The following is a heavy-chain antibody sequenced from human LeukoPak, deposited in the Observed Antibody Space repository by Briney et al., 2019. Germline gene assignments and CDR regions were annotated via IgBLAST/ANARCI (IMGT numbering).Heavy chain of an antibody. CDR1: GFTYSSYA. D-gene: IGHD6-19*01. CDR3: AKDQQWLVRGAFDI. Sequence: GGSLRLSRAASGFTYSSYAMSWVRQAPGKGLEWVSAISGSGGSTYYADSVKGRFTISRDNSKNTLYLQVNSLRAEDTAVYYCAKDQQWLVRGAFDIWGQGTMVTVSS. CDR2: ISGSGGST. J-gene: IGHJ3*02. V-gene: IGHV3-23*01.